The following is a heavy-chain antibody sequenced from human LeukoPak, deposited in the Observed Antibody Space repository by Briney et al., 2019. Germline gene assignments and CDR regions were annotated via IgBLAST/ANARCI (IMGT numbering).Heavy chain of an antibody. V-gene: IGHV3-48*03. CDR3: ARALPSPLYSGSYADAFDI. Sequence: GGSLRLSCVASGFTFTSYDFNWVRQAPGKGLEWVSYISNGGGTIYYADSVKGRFTISRDNAKNSLYLQMNSLRAEDTAVYYCARALPSPLYSGSYADAFDIWGQGTMVTVSS. CDR2: ISNGGGTI. J-gene: IGHJ3*02. D-gene: IGHD1-26*01. CDR1: GFTFTSYD.